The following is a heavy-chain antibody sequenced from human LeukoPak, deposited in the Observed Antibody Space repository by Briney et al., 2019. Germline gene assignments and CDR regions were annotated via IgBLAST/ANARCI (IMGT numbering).Heavy chain of an antibody. CDR3: AREVAI. CDR1: GYTLSTYT. CDR2: IYAGNGNV. D-gene: IGHD2-15*01. V-gene: IGHV1-3*01. J-gene: IGHJ4*02. Sequence: GASVKVSCKASGYTLSTYTMHWLRQAPGQRPEWMGCIYAGNGNVKYSQNFQGRVTITRDTSASTAYMELRSLGSEDTAVYYCAREVAIWGQGTLVTVSS.